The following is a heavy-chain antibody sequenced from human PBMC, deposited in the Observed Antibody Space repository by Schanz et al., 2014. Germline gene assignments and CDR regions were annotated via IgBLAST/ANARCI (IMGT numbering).Heavy chain of an antibody. J-gene: IGHJ4*02. CDR2: IVPIAGIT. CDR3: ARTIAYGGSSGYFDY. Sequence: QVHLVQSGAEVKKPGSSVKVSCKASGGTFSSDTFSWVRQAPGQGLEWMGRIVPIAGITNYAQRFQGRVTITADKSSDTAYMELRSLRSDDTAVYYCARTIAYGGSSGYFDYWGQGTLXTVSS. CDR1: GGTFSSDT. V-gene: IGHV1-69*02. D-gene: IGHD4-17*01.